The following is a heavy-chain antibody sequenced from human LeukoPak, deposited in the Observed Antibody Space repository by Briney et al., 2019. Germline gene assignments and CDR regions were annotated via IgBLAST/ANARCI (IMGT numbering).Heavy chain of an antibody. CDR2: INHSGST. V-gene: IGHV4-34*01. D-gene: IGHD3-22*01. CDR3: ARGSGDSSGYYQDIEYFQH. Sequence: KSSETLSLTCAVYGGSFSGYYWSWIRQPPGKGLEWIGEINHSGSTNYNPSLKSRVTISVDRSKNQFSLKLSSVTAADTAVYYCARGSGDSSGYYQDIEYFQHWGQGTLVTVSS. J-gene: IGHJ1*01. CDR1: GGSFSGYY.